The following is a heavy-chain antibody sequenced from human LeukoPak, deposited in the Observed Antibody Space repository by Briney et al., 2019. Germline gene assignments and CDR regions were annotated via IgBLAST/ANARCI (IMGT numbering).Heavy chain of an antibody. J-gene: IGHJ4*02. CDR1: GGSISTYY. CDR3: ARGGGYASPIGY. D-gene: IGHD5-12*01. Sequence: PSETLSLTCTLSGGSISTYYWSWIRQPPGKGLEWIGYIYHSGSTNYNPSLKSRVTISVDTSKNQFSLKLSSVTAADTAVYYCARGGGYASPIGYWGQGALVTVSS. CDR2: IYHSGST. V-gene: IGHV4-59*01.